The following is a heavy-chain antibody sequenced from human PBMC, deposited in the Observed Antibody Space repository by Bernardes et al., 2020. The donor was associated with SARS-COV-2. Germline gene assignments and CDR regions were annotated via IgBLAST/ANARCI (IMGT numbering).Heavy chain of an antibody. V-gene: IGHV3-74*01. J-gene: IGHJ4*02. CDR2: INSDGRTT. Sequence: GGSLRLSCAASGFTFSTYWMHWVRQAPGKGLMWVSRINSDGRTTTYADSVKSRFTISRDNTKNTLYLQMNSLRAEDTGVYYCVRGPSDGHGRFEYWGQGTLGTVSS. CDR3: VRGPSDGHGRFEY. CDR1: GFTFSTYW.